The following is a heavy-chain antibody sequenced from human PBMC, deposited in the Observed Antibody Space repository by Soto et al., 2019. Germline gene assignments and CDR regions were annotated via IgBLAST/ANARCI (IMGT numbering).Heavy chain of an antibody. CDR1: GFTFSSYA. CDR3: ARDHMFAGSGWYYFDY. J-gene: IGHJ4*02. D-gene: IGHD6-19*01. V-gene: IGHV3-30-3*01. Sequence: QVQLVESGGGVVQPGRSLRLSCAASGFTFSSYAMHWVRQAPGKGLEWVAVISYDGSNKYYADSVKGRFTISRDNSKNTLYLQMNSLRAEDTAVYYCARDHMFAGSGWYYFDYWGQGTLVTVSS. CDR2: ISYDGSNK.